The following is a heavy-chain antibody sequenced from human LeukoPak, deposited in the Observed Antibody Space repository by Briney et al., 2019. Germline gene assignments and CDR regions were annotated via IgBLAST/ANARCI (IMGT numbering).Heavy chain of an antibody. CDR3: ASARGGSYWDYFDY. V-gene: IGHV3-23*01. D-gene: IGHD1-26*01. J-gene: IGHJ4*02. CDR1: GFTFSSYA. CDR2: ISGSGGST. Sequence: GGSLRLSCAASGFTFSSYAMSWVRQAPGKGLEWVSAISGSGGSTYYADSVKGRFTISRDNSKNTLYLQMNSLRAEDTAVYYCASARGGSYWDYFDYWGQGTLVTVSA.